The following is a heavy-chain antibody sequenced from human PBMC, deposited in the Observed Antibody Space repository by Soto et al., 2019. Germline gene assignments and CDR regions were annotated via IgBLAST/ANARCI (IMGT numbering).Heavy chain of an antibody. CDR1: GYSFTSYW. D-gene: IGHD1-20*01. J-gene: IGHJ6*02. CDR3: ARVLITGTTDYYYGMDV. V-gene: IGHV5-51*01. Sequence: GESLKICCKGSGYSFTSYWIGWVRQMPGKGLEWMGIIYPGDSDTRYSPSFQGQVTISADKSISTAYLQWSSLKASDTAMYYCARVLITGTTDYYYGMDVWGQGTTVTVSS. CDR2: IYPGDSDT.